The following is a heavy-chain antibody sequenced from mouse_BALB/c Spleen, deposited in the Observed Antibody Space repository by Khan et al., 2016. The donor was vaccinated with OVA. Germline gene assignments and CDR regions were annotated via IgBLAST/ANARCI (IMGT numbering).Heavy chain of an antibody. D-gene: IGHD1-2*01. J-gene: IGHJ3*01. CDR3: ARDYGYAY. CDR2: INTYTGEP. CDR1: GYTFTNYG. V-gene: IGHV9-3-1*01. Sequence: QIQLVQSGPELKKPGETVKISCKASGYTFTNYGMNWVKQAPGKGLKWMGWINTYTGEPTYADDFKGRFAFSLETSASTADLQINNLKNEDTDTYFCARDYGYAYWGQGTLVTVSA.